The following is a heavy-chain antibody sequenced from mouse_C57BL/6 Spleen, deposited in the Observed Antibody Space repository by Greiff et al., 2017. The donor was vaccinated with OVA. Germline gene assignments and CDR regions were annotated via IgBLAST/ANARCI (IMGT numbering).Heavy chain of an antibody. Sequence: QVHVKQPGAELVRPGSSVKLSCKASGYTFTSYWMHWVKQRPIQGLEWIGNIDPSDSETHYNQKFKDKATLTVDKSSSTAYMQLSSLTSEDSAVYYCARPGSSYVYFDVWGTGTTVTVSS. V-gene: IGHV1-52*01. CDR3: ARPGSSYVYFDV. CDR1: GYTFTSYW. CDR2: IDPSDSET. J-gene: IGHJ1*03. D-gene: IGHD1-1*01.